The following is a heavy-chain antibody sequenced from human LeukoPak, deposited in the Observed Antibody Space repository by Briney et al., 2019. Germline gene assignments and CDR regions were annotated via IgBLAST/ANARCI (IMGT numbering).Heavy chain of an antibody. V-gene: IGHV1-18*01. CDR2: ISAYNGNT. D-gene: IGHD4-17*01. CDR1: GYTFTSYG. J-gene: IGHJ4*02. CDR3: ARDKTYGDYDWCGFDI. Sequence: ASVKVSCKASGYTFTSYGISWVRQAPGQGLEWMGWISAYNGNTNYAQKLQGRVTMTTDTSTSTAYMELRSLRSDDTAVYYCARDKTYGDYDWCGFDIWGQGTLVTVSS.